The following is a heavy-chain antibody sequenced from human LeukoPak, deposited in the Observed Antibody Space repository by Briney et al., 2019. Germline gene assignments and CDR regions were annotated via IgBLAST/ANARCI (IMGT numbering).Heavy chain of an antibody. CDR2: IVPLFGTA. V-gene: IGHV1-69*01. J-gene: IGHJ4*02. CDR1: GGTFTNYA. D-gene: IGHD3-22*01. CDR3: TIGWNYYDSSGQGI. Sequence: ASVKVSCKASGGTFTNYAISWVRQAPGQGLEWMGGIVPLFGTAKYGQKFQGTVSITADESTSTAYMELSSLRCEDTAVYYCTIGWNYYDSSGQGIWGQGTLVTVSS.